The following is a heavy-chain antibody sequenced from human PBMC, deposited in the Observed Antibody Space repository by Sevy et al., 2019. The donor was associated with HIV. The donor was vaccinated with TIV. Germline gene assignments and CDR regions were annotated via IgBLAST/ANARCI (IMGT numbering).Heavy chain of an antibody. D-gene: IGHD4-4*01. CDR1: GFIFSSYG. V-gene: IGHV3-33*01. CDR2: IWYDGSNK. CDR3: ARGRDDYSNYFDY. J-gene: IGHJ4*02. Sequence: GGSLRLSCAASGFIFSSYGMHWVRQAPGKGLEWVAVIWYDGSNKYYADSVKGRFTISRDNSKNTLYLQMNSLRAEDTAVYYCARGRDDYSNYFDYWGQGTLVTVSS.